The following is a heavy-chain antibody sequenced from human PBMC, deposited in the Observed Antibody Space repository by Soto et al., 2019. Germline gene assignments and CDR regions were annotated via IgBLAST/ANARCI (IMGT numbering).Heavy chain of an antibody. J-gene: IGHJ6*02. CDR2: TSGSGGST. Sequence: GGSLRLSCAASGFTFSSYAMSWVRQAPGKGLEWVSATSGSGGSTYYADSVKGRFTISRDNSKNTLYLQMNSLRAEDTAVYYCAKEAPNYDFWSGYYIYYYFYGMDVWGQGTTVTVSS. D-gene: IGHD3-3*01. V-gene: IGHV3-23*01. CDR1: GFTFSSYA. CDR3: AKEAPNYDFWSGYYIYYYFYGMDV.